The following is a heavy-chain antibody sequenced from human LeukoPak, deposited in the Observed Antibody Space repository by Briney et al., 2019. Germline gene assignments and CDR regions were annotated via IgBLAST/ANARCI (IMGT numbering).Heavy chain of an antibody. CDR1: GYTFTGYY. D-gene: IGHD6-19*01. V-gene: IGHV1-2*02. CDR2: INPNSGGT. Sequence: ASVKVSCKASGYTFTGYYMHWVRQAPGQGLEWMGWINPNSGGTNYAQKFQGRVTMTRDTSISTAYMELSRLRSDDTAVYYCARDRTRTGYSSGWYHDYWGQGPWSPSPQ. CDR3: ARDRTRTGYSSGWYHDY. J-gene: IGHJ4*02.